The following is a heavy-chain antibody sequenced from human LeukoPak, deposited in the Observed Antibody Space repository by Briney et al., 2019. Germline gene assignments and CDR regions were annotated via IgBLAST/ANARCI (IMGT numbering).Heavy chain of an antibody. Sequence: GGSLRLSCSASGFTFSSYAMHWVRQAPGKGLEYVSAISSNGGSTYYADSVKGRFTISRDNAKNSLYLQMNSLRAEDTAVYYCARESIIYYYGMDVWGKGTTVTVSS. CDR2: ISSNGGST. V-gene: IGHV3-64*04. J-gene: IGHJ6*04. CDR1: GFTFSSYA. D-gene: IGHD3-16*01. CDR3: ARESIIYYYGMDV.